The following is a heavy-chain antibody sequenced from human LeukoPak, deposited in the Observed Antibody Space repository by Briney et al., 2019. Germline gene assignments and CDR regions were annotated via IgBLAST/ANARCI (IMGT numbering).Heavy chain of an antibody. CDR2: IYYSGST. D-gene: IGHD5-24*01. CDR3: ATSRDGYNVGLDY. V-gene: IGHV4-31*03. J-gene: IGHJ4*02. Sequence: MSSETLSLTCTVSGGSISSGGYYWSWIRQHPGKGLEWIGYIYYSGSTYYNPSLKSRVTISVDTSKNQFSLKLSSVTAADTAVYYCATSRDGYNVGLDYWGQGTLVTVSS. CDR1: GGSISSGGYY.